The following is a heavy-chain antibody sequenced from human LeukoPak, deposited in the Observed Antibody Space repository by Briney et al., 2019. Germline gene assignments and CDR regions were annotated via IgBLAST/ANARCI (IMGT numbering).Heavy chain of an antibody. CDR1: GGSFSGYY. V-gene: IGHV4-34*01. CDR2: INHSGST. J-gene: IGHJ4*02. CDR3: ASVVVVVAATPYYFDY. D-gene: IGHD2-15*01. Sequence: SETLSLTCAVYGGSFSGYYWSWIRQPPGKGVGWIGEINHSGSTNYNPSLKSRVTISVDTSKNQFSLKLSSVTAADTAVYYCASVVVVVAATPYYFDYWGQGTLVTVSS.